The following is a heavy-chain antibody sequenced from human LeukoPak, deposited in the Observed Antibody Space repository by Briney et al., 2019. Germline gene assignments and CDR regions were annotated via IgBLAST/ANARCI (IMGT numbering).Heavy chain of an antibody. Sequence: SETLSLTCTVSGCSISSGYYWGWIRPPPGKGLEWIGSIYHSGSTYYNPSLKSRVTISVDASKNQFSLKLSSVTAADTAVYYCARDGRIRFPVTNWFDPWGQGTLVTVSS. V-gene: IGHV4-38-2*02. CDR1: GCSISSGYY. CDR2: IYHSGST. J-gene: IGHJ5*02. CDR3: ARDGRIRFPVTNWFDP. D-gene: IGHD3-3*01.